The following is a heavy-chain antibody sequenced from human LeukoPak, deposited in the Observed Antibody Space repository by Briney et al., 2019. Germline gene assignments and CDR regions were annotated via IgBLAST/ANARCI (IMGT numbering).Heavy chain of an antibody. CDR1: GGSFSDYY. Sequence: SETLSLTCAVYGGSFSDYYWSWIRQPPEKGLEWLGEINHSGSTNYKSSLKSRVTISVDTSKNQFSLRLTSVTAADTAVYYCAREYYYDSSDFYSHDAFDIWGQGTMVTVSS. CDR3: AREYYYDSSDFYSHDAFDI. D-gene: IGHD3-22*01. J-gene: IGHJ3*02. CDR2: INHSGST. V-gene: IGHV4-34*01.